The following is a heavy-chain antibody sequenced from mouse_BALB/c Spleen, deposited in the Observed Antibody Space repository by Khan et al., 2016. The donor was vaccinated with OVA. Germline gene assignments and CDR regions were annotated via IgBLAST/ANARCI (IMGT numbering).Heavy chain of an antibody. Sequence: VQLQESGAELARPGASVKLSCKASGYTFTDYYINWVKQRTGQGLEWIGEISPGSGDTYYNERFKGKATLTADKSSSTAYMQPSSLTSEASAVYFGARRNYFGYTFAYWGQGTLVTVS. D-gene: IGHD1-2*01. J-gene: IGHJ3*01. CDR1: GYTFTDYY. CDR2: ISPGSGDT. V-gene: IGHV1-77*01. CDR3: ARRNYFGYTFAY.